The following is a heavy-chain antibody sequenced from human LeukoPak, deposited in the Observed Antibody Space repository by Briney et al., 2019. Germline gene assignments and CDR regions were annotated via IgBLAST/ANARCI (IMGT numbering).Heavy chain of an antibody. CDR3: ARDWKTNSFDY. CDR2: RSYDGNNI. V-gene: IGHV3-33*01. CDR1: EFTFTTYG. D-gene: IGHD1-1*01. J-gene: IGHJ4*02. Sequence: GRSLTLSCAPSEFTFTTYGMHGVRHAPGKGRDWLGFRSYDGNNIYYVEYVKGRFRISRDISQNPLYLQMDSLRAEETAIYYCARDWKTNSFDYWGQGTLVTVSS.